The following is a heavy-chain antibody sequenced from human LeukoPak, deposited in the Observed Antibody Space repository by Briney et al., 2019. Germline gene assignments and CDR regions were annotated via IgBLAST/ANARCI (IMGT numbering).Heavy chain of an antibody. V-gene: IGHV3-7*01. CDR3: ARDIKDYSSGWCLFDY. D-gene: IGHD6-19*01. J-gene: IGHJ4*02. Sequence: GGSLRLSCAASGFTFSSYWMSWVRQAPGKGLEWVANIKQDGSEKYYVDSVKGRFTISRDNAKNSLYLKMNSLRAEDTAVYYCARDIKDYSSGWCLFDYWGQGTLVTVSS. CDR2: IKQDGSEK. CDR1: GFTFSSYW.